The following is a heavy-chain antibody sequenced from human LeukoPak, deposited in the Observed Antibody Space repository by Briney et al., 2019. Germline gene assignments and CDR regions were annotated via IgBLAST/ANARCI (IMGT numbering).Heavy chain of an antibody. CDR1: GGSISSYY. J-gene: IGHJ2*01. D-gene: IGHD6-19*01. Sequence: SETLSLTCTVSGGSISSYYWSWIRQPPGKGLEWLGYVYYSGSTNYNPSLKSRVTISVDTSKNQFSLNLSSVTAADTAVYYCARVVGYSSGWYPYWYFDLWGRGTLVTVSS. V-gene: IGHV4-59*01. CDR2: VYYSGST. CDR3: ARVVGYSSGWYPYWYFDL.